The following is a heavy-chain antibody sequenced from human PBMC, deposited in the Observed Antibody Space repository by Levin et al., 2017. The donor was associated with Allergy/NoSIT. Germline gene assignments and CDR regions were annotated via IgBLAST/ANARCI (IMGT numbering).Heavy chain of an antibody. D-gene: IGHD5-12*01. J-gene: IGHJ4*02. CDR1: GFTFSNAW. V-gene: IGHV3-15*01. CDR3: TTHGYSGYDPDY. Sequence: GESLKISCAASGFTFSNAWMSWVRQAPGKGLEWVGRIKSKTDGGTTDYAAPVKGRFTISRDDSKNTLYLQMNSLKTEDTAVYYCTTHGYSGYDPDYWGQGTLVTVSS. CDR2: IKSKTDGGTT.